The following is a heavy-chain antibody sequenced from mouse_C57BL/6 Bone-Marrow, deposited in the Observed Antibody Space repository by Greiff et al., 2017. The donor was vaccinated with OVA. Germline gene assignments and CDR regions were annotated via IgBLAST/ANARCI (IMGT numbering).Heavy chain of an antibody. D-gene: IGHD1-1*01. CDR2: IFPGSGST. CDR1: GYTFTDYY. V-gene: IGHV1-75*01. Sequence: QVQLQQSGPELVKPGASVKISCKASGYTFTDYYINWVKRRPGQGLEWIGWIFPGSGSTYYNEKFKGKATLTVDKSSSTAYMLLSSLTSEDSAVYFCARLSPNYYGSSPYYAMDYWGQGTSVTVSS. J-gene: IGHJ4*01. CDR3: ARLSPNYYGSSPYYAMDY.